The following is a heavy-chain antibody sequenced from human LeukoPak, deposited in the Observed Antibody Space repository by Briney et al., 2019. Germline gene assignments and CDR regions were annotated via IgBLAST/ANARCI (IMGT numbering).Heavy chain of an antibody. CDR1: GFSFSSYG. D-gene: IGHD4-17*01. CDR3: AKDYYGLPRFADD. CDR2: ISGSGGST. V-gene: IGHV3-23*01. J-gene: IGHJ4*02. Sequence: GGSLRLSCVGSGFSFSSYGMSWVRQAPGKGLEWVSGISGSGGSTYYADSVKGRFTISRDNSKNTLYLQMNSLRAEDTAAYYCAKDYYGLPRFADDWGQGTLVTVSS.